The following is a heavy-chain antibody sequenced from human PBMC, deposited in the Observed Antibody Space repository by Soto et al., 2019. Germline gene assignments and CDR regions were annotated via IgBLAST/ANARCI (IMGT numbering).Heavy chain of an antibody. J-gene: IGHJ6*02. V-gene: IGHV3-74*01. CDR1: GFTFSSCW. CDR3: TRDPDIVILPSAIEAMDV. D-gene: IGHD2-2*02. Sequence: GGSLRLSCAASGFTFSSCWMHWVRQAPGKGLVWVSRIDSDGSGTSYADSVKGRFTISRDNAKNTVYLQMNSLRAEDTAVYYCTRDPDIVILPSAIEAMDVWGQGTTVTVS. CDR2: IDSDGSGT.